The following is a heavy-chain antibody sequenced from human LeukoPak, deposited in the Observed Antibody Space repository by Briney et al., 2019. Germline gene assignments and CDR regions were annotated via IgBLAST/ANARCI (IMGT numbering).Heavy chain of an antibody. CDR3: TRDWRNLGYDY. D-gene: IGHD5-12*01. J-gene: IGHJ4*02. CDR2: IEGDGNRI. Sequence: XXXXXSGFTXXXYWMXWVRQAPGKGLMWVSRIEGDGNRITYADSVKGRFTISRDNAKNTLYLQMNSLRAEDTAVYYCTRDWRNLGYDYWGQGTLVTVSS. CDR1: GFTXXXYW. V-gene: IGHV3-74*01.